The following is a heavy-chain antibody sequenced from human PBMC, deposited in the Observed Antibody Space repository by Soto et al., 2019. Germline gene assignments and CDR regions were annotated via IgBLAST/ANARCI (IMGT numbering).Heavy chain of an antibody. V-gene: IGHV4-34*01. CDR1: GASFSGHC. D-gene: IGHD3-10*01. CDR2: IDHNGSP. Sequence: QVQLEQWGAGLLKPSETLSLTCAVYGASFSGHCWNWIRQPPGKGPEWLGEIDHNGSPNYNPSVKSRVSISTDTSRNQFSLKVNSVTAADTAVYYCARGKSRYGTGTFYNYFYMDVWGKGNTVTVSS. CDR3: ARGKSRYGTGTFYNYFYMDV. J-gene: IGHJ6*03.